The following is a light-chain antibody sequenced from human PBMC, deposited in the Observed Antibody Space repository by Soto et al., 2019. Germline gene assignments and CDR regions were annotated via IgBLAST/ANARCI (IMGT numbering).Light chain of an antibody. CDR1: QSISSY. J-gene: IGKJ1*01. Sequence: DIQMTQSPSSLSASVGDRVTITCRASQSISSYLNWYQQKPGKAPKLLIYAASSLQSGVPSRFSGSGSGTEFTLTISILQPEDFATYYCQQSYSTPPAFGQGTKVEIK. CDR3: QQSYSTPPA. V-gene: IGKV1-39*01. CDR2: AAS.